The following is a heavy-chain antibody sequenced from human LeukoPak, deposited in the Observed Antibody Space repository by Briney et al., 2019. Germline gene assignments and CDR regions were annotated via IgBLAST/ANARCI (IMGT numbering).Heavy chain of an antibody. Sequence: GGSLRLSCAASGFTFSSYAMHWVRQAPGKGLEWVAVISYDGSNKYYADSVKGRFTISRDNSKNTLYLQMNSLRAEDTAVYYCAREVIEAPIHFYFDYWGQGTLVTVSS. J-gene: IGHJ4*02. V-gene: IGHV3-30-3*01. D-gene: IGHD2-21*01. CDR3: AREVIEAPIHFYFDY. CDR2: ISYDGSNK. CDR1: GFTFSSYA.